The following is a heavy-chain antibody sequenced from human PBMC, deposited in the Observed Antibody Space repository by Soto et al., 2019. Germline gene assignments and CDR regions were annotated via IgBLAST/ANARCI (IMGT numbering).Heavy chain of an antibody. J-gene: IGHJ4*02. CDR1: GYTFTGYY. CDR3: ARGEGELGRGYYFDY. V-gene: IGHV1-2*04. D-gene: IGHD7-27*01. Sequence: ASVKVSCKASGYTFTGYYMHWVRQAPGQGLEWMGWINPNSGSTNYAQKFQGWVTMTRDTSISTAYMELSRLRSDDTAVYYCARGEGELGRGYYFDYWGQGTLVTVSS. CDR2: INPNSGST.